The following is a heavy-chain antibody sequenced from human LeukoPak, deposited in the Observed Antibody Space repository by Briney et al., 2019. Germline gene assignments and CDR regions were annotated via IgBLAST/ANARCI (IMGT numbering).Heavy chain of an antibody. V-gene: IGHV3-30-3*01. CDR2: ISHDGGNK. J-gene: IGHJ4*02. Sequence: GGSLRLSCAASGFTFSSYTMHWVRQALDKGLEWVAVISHDGGNKYYADSVKGRFTISRDNSKNTLYLQMNGPRAEETAMYYCATPYTSGWSLYFDNWGQGTLVTVSS. CDR3: ATPYTSGWSLYFDN. CDR1: GFTFSSYT. D-gene: IGHD6-19*01.